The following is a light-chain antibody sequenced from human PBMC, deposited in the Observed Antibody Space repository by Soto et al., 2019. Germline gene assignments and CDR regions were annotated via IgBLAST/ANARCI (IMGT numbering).Light chain of an antibody. J-gene: IGKJ2*03. CDR2: GAS. CDR3: QQYGSTPPGS. CDR1: QSLVSNY. Sequence: EIVLTQSPGTLSLSPGENATLSCRASQSLVSNYLAWYQQKPGQAPRLLIYGASNRATGIPDRFSGSGSGTEFTVTISKVEPEDFAVYYCQQYGSTPPGSFGRGTKLEIK. V-gene: IGKV3-20*01.